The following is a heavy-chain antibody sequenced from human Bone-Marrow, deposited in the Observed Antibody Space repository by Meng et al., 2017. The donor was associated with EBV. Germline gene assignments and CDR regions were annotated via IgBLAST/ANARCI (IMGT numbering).Heavy chain of an antibody. CDR1: GGTFRSDA. CDR3: ASESGRGFTPDY. Sequence: QGQGVQPGAEEKKPGSSVKVLCKTSGGTFRSDAISWVRQAPGQGLEWMGGLIPLSDAPHYAQKFQGRVTITADESTSTHYLDLSGLRAEDTAVYYCASESGRGFTPDYWGQGTLVTVSS. J-gene: IGHJ4*02. D-gene: IGHD3-10*01. V-gene: IGHV1-69*01. CDR2: LIPLSDAP.